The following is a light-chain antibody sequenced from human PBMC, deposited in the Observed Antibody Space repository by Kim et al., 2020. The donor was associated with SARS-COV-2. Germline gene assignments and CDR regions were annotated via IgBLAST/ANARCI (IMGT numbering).Light chain of an antibody. Sequence: GQKVTISSSVSRPTIGSNFVSWYQQVPGTAPKLLIYDNDKRPSGIPDRFAGSKSGSSATLGITGLQTGDEADYYCATRDSSLYIWVFGGGTKVTVL. CDR2: DND. CDR3: ATRDSSLYIWV. V-gene: IGLV1-51*01. J-gene: IGLJ3*02. CDR1: RPTIGSNF.